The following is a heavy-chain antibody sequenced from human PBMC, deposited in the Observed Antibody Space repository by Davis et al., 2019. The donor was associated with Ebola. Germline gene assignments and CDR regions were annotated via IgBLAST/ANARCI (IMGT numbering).Heavy chain of an antibody. CDR3: ATSGRVGASRNHYMDV. J-gene: IGHJ6*03. CDR2: IKEDGSEK. D-gene: IGHD1-26*01. Sequence: GESLKTPCVASGFTFSTYWMTWVRQAPGKGLEWVANIKEDGSEKYYVESVKGRFTISRDNAKNSLYLQLNSLRAEDTAVYYCATSGRVGASRNHYMDVWGKGTTVTVSS. V-gene: IGHV3-7*01. CDR1: GFTFSTYW.